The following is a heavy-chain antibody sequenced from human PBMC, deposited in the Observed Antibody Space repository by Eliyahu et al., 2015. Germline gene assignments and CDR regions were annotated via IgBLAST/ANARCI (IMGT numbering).Heavy chain of an antibody. CDR3: AKAGYSSSSRDYYNGMDV. Sequence: EVQLLESGGGLVQPGGSLRLSCAAXGFTFSXYAMSWVRQAPGKGXEGVSGISGVGGYTYYAEPVKGRFTISRDNSKNTLFLQMNSLRDEDTAVYYCAKAGYSSSSRDYYNGMDVWGQGTTVTVSS. CDR2: ISGVGGYT. V-gene: IGHV3-23*01. CDR1: GFTFSXYA. D-gene: IGHD6-6*01. J-gene: IGHJ6*02.